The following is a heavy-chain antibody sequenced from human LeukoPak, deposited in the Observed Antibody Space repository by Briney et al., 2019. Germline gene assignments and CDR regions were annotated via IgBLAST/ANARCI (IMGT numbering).Heavy chain of an antibody. CDR2: IIPIFGTA. D-gene: IGHD3-3*01. CDR3: ARGEEIRFLEWLLEY. J-gene: IGHJ4*02. V-gene: IGHV1-69*13. Sequence: ASVKVSCKASGGTFSSYAISWVRQAPGQGLEWMGGIIPIFGTANYAQKFQGRVTITADESTSTAYMELSSLRSEDTAVYYCARGEEIRFLEWLLEYWGQGTLVTVSS. CDR1: GGTFSSYA.